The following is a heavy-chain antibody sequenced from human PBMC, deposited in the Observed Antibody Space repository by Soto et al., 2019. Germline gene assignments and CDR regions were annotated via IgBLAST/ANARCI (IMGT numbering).Heavy chain of an antibody. V-gene: IGHV3-23*01. D-gene: IGHD3-10*01. CDR3: AKQRADYGSGADTFYFDS. CDR1: AVTLSNYA. J-gene: IGHJ4*02. Sequence: PGRSLRLSCTLSAVTLSNYAMNWVRQAPGKGLEWVSSLSGRGATTYHADSVKGRFILSRDNSKNTLYLLMNSLRAEDTALYYCAKQRADYGSGADTFYFDSWGQGALVTVSS. CDR2: LSGRGATT.